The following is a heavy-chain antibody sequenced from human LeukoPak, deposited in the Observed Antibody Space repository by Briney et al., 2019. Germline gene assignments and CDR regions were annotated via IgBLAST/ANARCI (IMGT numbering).Heavy chain of an antibody. CDR3: ARAPGTYSSSWLFDY. CDR2: TYYRSKWFN. CDR1: GDSVSSTRAA. D-gene: IGHD6-13*01. J-gene: IGHJ4*02. V-gene: IGHV6-1*01. Sequence: SQTLSLTCAISGDSVSSTRAAWNWIRQSPSRGLEWLGRTYYRSKWFNDYAVSVRSRITVDPDTSKNQFSLQLNSVTPEDTAVYYCARAPGTYSSSWLFDYWGPGTLVTVSS.